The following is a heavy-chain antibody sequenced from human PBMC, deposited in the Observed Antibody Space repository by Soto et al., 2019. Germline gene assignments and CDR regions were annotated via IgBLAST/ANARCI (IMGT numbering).Heavy chain of an antibody. Sequence: QVQLVQSGAEVKKPRSSVKVSCKASGGTFSSYAISWVRQAPGQGLEWMGGVIPIFGTANYAQKFQGRVTITAGESTSTAYMELSSLRCEDTAVYYCASDGGGMAMGWFDPWGQGTLVTVSS. CDR2: VIPIFGTA. V-gene: IGHV1-69*01. D-gene: IGHD3-16*01. CDR3: ASDGGGMAMGWFDP. CDR1: GGTFSSYA. J-gene: IGHJ5*02.